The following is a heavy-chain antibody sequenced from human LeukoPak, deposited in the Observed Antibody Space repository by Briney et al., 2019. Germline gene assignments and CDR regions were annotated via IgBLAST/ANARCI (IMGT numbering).Heavy chain of an antibody. CDR3: TRHLEWELLTAFDI. J-gene: IGHJ3*02. V-gene: IGHV3-73*01. Sequence: GGSLRLSCLGSGFTFTTAWMSWVRQASGKGLEWVGRIRSKANSYATAYAASVKGRFTISRDDSKNTAYLQMNSLKTEDTAVYYCTRHLEWELLTAFDIWGQGTMVTVSS. CDR1: GFTFTTAW. D-gene: IGHD1-26*01. CDR2: IRSKANSYAT.